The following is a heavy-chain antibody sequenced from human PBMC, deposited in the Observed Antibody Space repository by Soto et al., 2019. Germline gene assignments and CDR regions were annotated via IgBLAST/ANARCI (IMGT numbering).Heavy chain of an antibody. CDR1: GSTFSSYA. V-gene: IGHV3-21*01. CDR3: ARGLRNYYDRSGLHY. J-gene: IGHJ4*02. CDR2: ISSTSSYT. D-gene: IGHD3-22*01. Sequence: GSLRLSCAASGSTFSSYAMNWVRQTQEKGLEWVSSISSTSSYTHYSDSVRGRFTISRDNSKNSLYLQMNSLRAEDTAVYYCARGLRNYYDRSGLHYWGQGTLVTVSS.